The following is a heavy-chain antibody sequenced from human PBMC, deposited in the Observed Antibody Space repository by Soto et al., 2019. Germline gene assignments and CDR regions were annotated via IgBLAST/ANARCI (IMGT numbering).Heavy chain of an antibody. CDR1: GFTFDDYA. Sequence: GGSLRLSCAASGFTFDDYAMHWVRQVPGKGLEWASGINWNSGSIGYGDSVKGRFAISRDNAKNSLHLQMNSLSAEDTAFYYCVKDESINWYSGHFRHWGQGTLVTVSS. D-gene: IGHD6-13*01. V-gene: IGHV3-9*01. CDR2: INWNSGSI. J-gene: IGHJ1*01. CDR3: VKDESINWYSGHFRH.